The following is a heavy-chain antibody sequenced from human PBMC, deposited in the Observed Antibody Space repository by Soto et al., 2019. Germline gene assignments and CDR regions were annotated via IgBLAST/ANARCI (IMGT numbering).Heavy chain of an antibody. D-gene: IGHD5-18*01. J-gene: IGHJ6*02. CDR2: ISYDGSNK. CDR3: AKGSWIQLWSYYYGMDV. CDR1: GFTFSSYG. Sequence: QVQLVESGGGVVQPGRSLRLSCAASGFTFSSYGMHWVRQAPGKGLEWVAVISYDGSNKYYADSVKGRFTISRDNSKNTLYLQMNSLRAEDTAVYYCAKGSWIQLWSYYYGMDVWGQGTTVTVSS. V-gene: IGHV3-30*18.